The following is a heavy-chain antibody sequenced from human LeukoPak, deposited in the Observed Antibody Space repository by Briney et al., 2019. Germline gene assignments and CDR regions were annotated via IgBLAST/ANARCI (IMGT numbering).Heavy chain of an antibody. CDR2: INHSGST. D-gene: IGHD3-16*02. CDR3: ARDRLDYDYVWGSYRYTGVVDY. Sequence: KTSETLSLTCAVYGGSFSGYYWSWIRQPPGKGLEWIGEINHSGSTNYNPSLKSRVTISVDTSKNQFSLKLSSVTAADTAVYYCARDRLDYDYVWGSYRYTGVVDYWGQGTLVTVSS. J-gene: IGHJ4*02. V-gene: IGHV4-34*01. CDR1: GGSFSGYY.